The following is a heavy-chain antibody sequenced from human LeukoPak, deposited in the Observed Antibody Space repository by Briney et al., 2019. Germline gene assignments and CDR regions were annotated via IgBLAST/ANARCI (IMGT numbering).Heavy chain of an antibody. CDR2: VSADGRTQ. Sequence: GGSLRLSCAASGFTFRTYSIHWVRQAPGKGLEWVTVVSADGRTQLYSDSVKGRFTVSRDNSLNTLHLQMNSLKTEDTAVYYCATWPGGWYGEDSWGQGTLVTVSS. D-gene: IGHD6-19*01. CDR3: ATWPGGWYGEDS. J-gene: IGHJ4*02. V-gene: IGHV3-30*03. CDR1: GFTFRTYS.